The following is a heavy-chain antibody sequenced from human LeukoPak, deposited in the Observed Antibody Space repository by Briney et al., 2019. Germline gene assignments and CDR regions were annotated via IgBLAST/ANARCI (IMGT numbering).Heavy chain of an antibody. D-gene: IGHD3-10*01. CDR1: GFSFSSYS. CDR2: IYYSGST. V-gene: IGHV4-39*07. Sequence: GSLRLSCAASGFSFSSYSMNWVRQAPGKGLEWIGSIYYSGSTYYNPSLKSRVTISVDTSKNQFSLKLSSVTAADTAVYYCARGPYGSGTDWGQGTLVTVSS. J-gene: IGHJ4*02. CDR3: ARGPYGSGTD.